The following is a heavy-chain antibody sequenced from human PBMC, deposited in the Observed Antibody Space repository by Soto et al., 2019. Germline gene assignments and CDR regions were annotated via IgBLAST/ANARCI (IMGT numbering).Heavy chain of an antibody. J-gene: IGHJ4*02. V-gene: IGHV3-23*01. Sequence: EVQLLESGGGLVQPGGSLRLSCAASGFTFSHYAMSWVRQAPGKGLEWVSAVSGTSGDTYYAGSVRGRFTVSRDNSKNTLFLQMNSLRVEDTAKYYCAKSLITFGGVVGQTPLFDLLGQGTLVTVSA. CDR2: VSGTSGDT. CDR1: GFTFSHYA. CDR3: AKSLITFGGVVGQTPLFDL. D-gene: IGHD3-16*02.